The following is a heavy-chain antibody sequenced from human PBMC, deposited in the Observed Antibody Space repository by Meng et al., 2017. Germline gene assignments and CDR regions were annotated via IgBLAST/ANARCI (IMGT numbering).Heavy chain of an antibody. D-gene: IGHD3-22*01. CDR1: GFTFSSYE. Sequence: GESLKISCAASGFTFSSYEMNWVRQAPGKGLEWVSYISSSGSTIYYADSVKGRFTISRDNAKNSLYLQMNSLRAEDTAVYYCAKCSLYDSSGYENYYFDYWGQGTLVTVSS. CDR3: AKCSLYDSSGYENYYFDY. V-gene: IGHV3-48*03. CDR2: ISSSGSTI. J-gene: IGHJ4*02.